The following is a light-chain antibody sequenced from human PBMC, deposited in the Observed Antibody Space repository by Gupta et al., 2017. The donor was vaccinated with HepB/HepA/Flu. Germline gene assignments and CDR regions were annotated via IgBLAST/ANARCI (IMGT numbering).Light chain of an antibody. J-gene: IGKJ2*01. CDR3: MQCTTWPHT. CDR1: QSLVYKDDGNTH. CDR2: KVS. Sequence: DVVMTQSPLPLLVTLGQPASISCRSSQSLVYKDDGNTHLNWFHQKPGQSPRLLIYKVSNRESGVPERFSGSGSGTDFTLRISRVEAEDLGFYYCMQCTTWPHTFGPGTKLEI. V-gene: IGKV2-30*01.